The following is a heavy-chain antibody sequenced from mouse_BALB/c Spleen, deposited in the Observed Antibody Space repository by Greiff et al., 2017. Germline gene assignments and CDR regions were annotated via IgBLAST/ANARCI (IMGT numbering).Heavy chain of an antibody. CDR3: ARVYGYDDAMDY. Sequence: EVKLMESGPGLVKPSQSLSLTCSVTGYSITSGYYWNWIRQFPGNKLEWMGYISYDGSNNYNPSLKNRISITRDTSKNQFFLKLNSVTTEDTATYYCARVYGYDDAMDYWGQGTSVTVSS. J-gene: IGHJ4*01. D-gene: IGHD2-2*01. CDR1: GYSITSGYY. V-gene: IGHV3-6*02. CDR2: ISYDGSN.